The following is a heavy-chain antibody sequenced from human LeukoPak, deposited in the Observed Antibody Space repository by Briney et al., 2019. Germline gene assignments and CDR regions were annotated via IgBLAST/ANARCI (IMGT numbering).Heavy chain of an antibody. D-gene: IGHD3-22*01. CDR1: GGSISSSTYF. CDR2: IHYSGST. CDR3: AREDSYDSSGSYAFDI. Sequence: SETLSLTCSVSGGSISSSTYFWGWIRQPPGKGLEWIASIHYSGSTYSNPSLKSRVTISVDTSKNQFSLRLSSVSAADTAVYYCAREDSYDSSGSYAFDIWGQGTMVTVSS. V-gene: IGHV4-39*02. J-gene: IGHJ3*02.